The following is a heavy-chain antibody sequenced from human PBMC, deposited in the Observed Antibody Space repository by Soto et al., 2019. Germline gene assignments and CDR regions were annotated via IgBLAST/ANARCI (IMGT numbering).Heavy chain of an antibody. CDR3: ARLTMYSDYGDSSGRSYYYYYGMDV. D-gene: IGHD4-17*01. V-gene: IGHV1-18*04. CDR2: ISAYNGNT. J-gene: IGHJ6*02. Sequence: GASVKVSCKASGYTFTSYGISWVRQAPGQGLERMGWISAYNGNTNYAQKLQDRVTMTTDTSTSTAYMELRSPRSDDTAVYYCARLTMYSDYGDSSGRSYYYYYGMDVWGQGTTVTVSS. CDR1: GYTFTSYG.